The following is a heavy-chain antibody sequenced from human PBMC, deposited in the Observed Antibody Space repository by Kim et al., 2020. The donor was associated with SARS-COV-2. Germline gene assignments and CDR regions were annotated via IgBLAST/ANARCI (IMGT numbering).Heavy chain of an antibody. CDR1: GGSISSGNYF. Sequence: SETLSLTCTVSGGSISSGNYFWSWNRQPAGKGLEWIGRIYASGATNYNPSLSTRVTISTDTPKNQFSLELRSVTAADTTVYYCARGLLVWSQGTLVTVS. J-gene: IGHJ4*02. V-gene: IGHV4-61*02. CDR3: ARGLLV. D-gene: IGHD3-10*01. CDR2: IYASGAT.